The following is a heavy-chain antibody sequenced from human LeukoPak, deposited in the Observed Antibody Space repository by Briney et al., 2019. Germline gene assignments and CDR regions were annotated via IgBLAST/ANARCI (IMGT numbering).Heavy chain of an antibody. CDR3: ARAPTEEVVVVVATRGFDY. Sequence: SETLSLTCAVYGGSFSGYYWSWIRQPPGKGLEWIGDINHSGSPNYNPSLKSRVTISVDTSKNQFSLKLSSVTAADTAVYYCARAPTEEVVVVVATRGFDYWGQGTLVTVSS. D-gene: IGHD2-15*01. J-gene: IGHJ4*02. CDR2: INHSGSP. CDR1: GGSFSGYY. V-gene: IGHV4-34*01.